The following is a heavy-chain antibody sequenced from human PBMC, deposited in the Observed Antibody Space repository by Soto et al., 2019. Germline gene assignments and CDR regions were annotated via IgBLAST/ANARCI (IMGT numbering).Heavy chain of an antibody. CDR1: GFTFDDYA. Sequence: EVQLVESGGGLVQPGRSLRLSCAASGFTFDDYAMHWVRQAPGKGLEWVSGISWNSGSIGYADSVKGRFTISRDNAKNSLYLQMNSLRAEDTALYYCAKGDDYYGSGSYDYWGQGTLVTVSS. CDR2: ISWNSGSI. V-gene: IGHV3-9*01. D-gene: IGHD3-10*01. CDR3: AKGDDYYGSGSYDY. J-gene: IGHJ4*02.